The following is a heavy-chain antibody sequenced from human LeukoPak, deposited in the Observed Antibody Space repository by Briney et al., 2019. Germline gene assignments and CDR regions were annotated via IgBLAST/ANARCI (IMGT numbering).Heavy chain of an antibody. V-gene: IGHV1-18*01. J-gene: IGHJ4*02. CDR1: GYTFRQYS. CDR2: VSPSHTTR. Sequence: ASVIVSCKASGYTFRQYSISWVRQAPGKELEWMGWVSPSHTTRVYAQQFQGRVTMTADTNTNTVSMELRSLRSDDTAVYYCARNEDLVDNWNYVPLDYWGQGTLVTVSS. CDR3: ARNEDLVDNWNYVPLDY. D-gene: IGHD1-7*01.